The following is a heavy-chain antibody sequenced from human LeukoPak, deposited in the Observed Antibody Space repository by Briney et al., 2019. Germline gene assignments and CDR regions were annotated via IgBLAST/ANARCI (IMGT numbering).Heavy chain of an antibody. CDR3: ARGTYYDYVWGSYRYPNIDY. V-gene: IGHV3-20*04. J-gene: IGHJ4*02. Sequence: GGSLRLSCAASGFTFDDYGMSWVRQAPGKGLEWVSGINWNGGSTGYADSVKGRFTISRDNAKNSLYLQMNSLRAEDTAVYYCARGTYYDYVWGSYRYPNIDYWGQGTLVTVSS. CDR2: INWNGGST. D-gene: IGHD3-16*02. CDR1: GFTFDDYG.